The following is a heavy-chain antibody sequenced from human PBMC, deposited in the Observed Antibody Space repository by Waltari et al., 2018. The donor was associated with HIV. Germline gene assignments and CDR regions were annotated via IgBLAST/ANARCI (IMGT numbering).Heavy chain of an antibody. Sequence: QVQLVQSGAEVKKPGASVKVSCKASGYTFTSYDINWVRQATGQGLGGMGWMNPNSGETGYAKKFQGRITMTSNTSISTVYRELSSLTSEETAVYYCVRAAIYSRGCFDYWGQGTLVTVSS. J-gene: IGHJ4*02. CDR2: MNPNSGET. CDR1: GYTFTSYD. CDR3: VRAAIYSRGCFDY. D-gene: IGHD6-19*01. V-gene: IGHV1-8*01.